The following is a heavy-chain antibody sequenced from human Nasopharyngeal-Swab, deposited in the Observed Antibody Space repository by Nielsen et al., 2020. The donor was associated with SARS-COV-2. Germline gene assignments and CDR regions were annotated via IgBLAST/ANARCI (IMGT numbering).Heavy chain of an antibody. Sequence: SETLSLTCAVYGGSFSGYYWSWIRQPPGKGLEWIGEINHSGSTNYNPSLKSRVTISRDTSKNQFSLRLTSVTAADTAVYYCARGGIGSGWNWFDHWGQGTLVTVSS. V-gene: IGHV4-34*01. CDR2: INHSGST. J-gene: IGHJ5*02. CDR1: GGSFSGYY. CDR3: ARGGIGSGWNWFDH. D-gene: IGHD6-19*01.